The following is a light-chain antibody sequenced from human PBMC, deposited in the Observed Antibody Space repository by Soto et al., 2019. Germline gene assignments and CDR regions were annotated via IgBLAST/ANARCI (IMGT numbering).Light chain of an antibody. CDR3: QQYDDLLS. V-gene: IGKV1-33*01. J-gene: IGKJ4*01. CDR1: QDIAKY. CDR2: DAS. Sequence: DIQMTQSPSSLSASVGDRVTITCQSSQDIAKYLNWYQQKPGNAPKLLIYDASELHAGVPSRFSGSGSGTDITFTISSVKPEDFATYYCQQYDDLLSFGGGTKVEIK.